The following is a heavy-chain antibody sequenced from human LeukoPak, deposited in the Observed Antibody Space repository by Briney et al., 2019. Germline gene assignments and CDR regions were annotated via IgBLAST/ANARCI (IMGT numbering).Heavy chain of an antibody. CDR2: IYTSGDT. J-gene: IGHJ4*02. CDR3: ARDRGDYGGPDY. Sequence: PSESLSLTCTVSGGSISSYYWSWIRQPAGKGLEWVGRIYTSGDTTYNPSLKSRVTMSVDTSKNQFSLKLSSVTAADTAVYYCARDRGDYGGPDYWGQGTLVTVSS. CDR1: GGSISSYY. V-gene: IGHV4-4*07. D-gene: IGHD4-23*01.